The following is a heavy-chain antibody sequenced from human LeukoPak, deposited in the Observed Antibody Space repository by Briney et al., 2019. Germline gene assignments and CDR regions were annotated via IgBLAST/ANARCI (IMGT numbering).Heavy chain of an antibody. J-gene: IGHJ6*02. D-gene: IGHD2-15*01. V-gene: IGHV4-39*07. CDR2: IYYSGST. CDR3: ARLYCSGGGCYSGYYYYDMDV. Sequence: PSETLSLTCTVSGGSISSSRYYWGWIRQPPGKGLEWIGSIYYSGSTYYKPSLKSRVTISVDTSKNQFSLKLSSVTAADTALYYCARLYCSGGGCYSGYYYYDMDVWGQGTTVTVSS. CDR1: GGSISSSRYY.